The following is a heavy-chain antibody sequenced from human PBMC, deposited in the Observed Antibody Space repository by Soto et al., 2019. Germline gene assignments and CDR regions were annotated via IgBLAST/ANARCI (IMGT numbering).Heavy chain of an antibody. D-gene: IGHD4-17*01. CDR3: ARDSSYGDYFDY. V-gene: IGHV4-61*01. CDR1: VGSVRSGSYY. CDR2: IYYSGST. Sequence: SETLSLTCPVSVGSVRSGSYYWSWIRQPPGKGLEWIGYIYYSGSTNYTSSLKSRVSISVATSKNQFSLKVSSVTAADTTVYYGARDSSYGDYFDYWGQGTMVPVSS. J-gene: IGHJ4*02.